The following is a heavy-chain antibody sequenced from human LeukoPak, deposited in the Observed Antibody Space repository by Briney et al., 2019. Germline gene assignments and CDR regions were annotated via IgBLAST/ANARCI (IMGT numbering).Heavy chain of an antibody. CDR1: GYTFTSYD. Sequence: ASVKVSCKASGYTFTSYDINGARQATGQGLEWMGCMNPNSGNTGYAQKFQGRVTITRNTSISTAYLELISLRSEDTAVYYCARGVGYCSSTSCYGSNWFDPWGQGTLVTVSS. CDR2: MNPNSGNT. D-gene: IGHD2-2*01. CDR3: ARGVGYCSSTSCYGSNWFDP. J-gene: IGHJ5*02. V-gene: IGHV1-8*03.